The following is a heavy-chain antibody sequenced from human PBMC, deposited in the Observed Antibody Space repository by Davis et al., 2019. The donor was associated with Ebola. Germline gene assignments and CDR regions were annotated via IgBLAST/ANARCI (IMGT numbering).Heavy chain of an antibody. Sequence: MPSETLSLTCTVSGGSISSGGYYWSWIRQHPGKGLEWIGYIYYSGSTYYNPSLKSRVTISVDTSKNQFSLKLSSVTAADTAVYYCASAAGWLANWFDPWGQGTLVTVSS. CDR1: GGSISSGGYY. J-gene: IGHJ5*02. D-gene: IGHD6-19*01. V-gene: IGHV4-31*03. CDR3: ASAAGWLANWFDP. CDR2: IYYSGST.